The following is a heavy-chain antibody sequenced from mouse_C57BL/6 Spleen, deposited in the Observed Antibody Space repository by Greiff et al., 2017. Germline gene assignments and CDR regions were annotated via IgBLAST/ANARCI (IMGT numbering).Heavy chain of an antibody. CDR3: ARSGLGDY. J-gene: IGHJ2*01. V-gene: IGHV1-26*01. CDR1: GYTFTDYY. Sequence: VQLQQSGPELVKPGASVKISCKASGYTFTDYYMNWVKQSHGKSLEWIGDINPNNGGTSYNQKFKGKATLTVDQSSSTADMELRSLTSEDSAVYYCARSGLGDYWGQGTTLTVSS. CDR2: INPNNGGT. D-gene: IGHD3-3*01.